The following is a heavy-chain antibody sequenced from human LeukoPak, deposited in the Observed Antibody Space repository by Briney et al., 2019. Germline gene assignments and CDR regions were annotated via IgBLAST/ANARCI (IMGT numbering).Heavy chain of an antibody. V-gene: IGHV3-11*06. D-gene: IGHD6-6*01. CDR3: ARRSIAPSEDLDY. CDR1: GFTFSDYY. Sequence: PGGSLRLSCAASGFTFSDYYMSWIRQAPGKGLEWVSYVSSSSSYTNYADSVKGRFTISRDNAKNSLYLQMNSLRAEDTAVYYCARRSIAPSEDLDYWGQGTLVTVSS. J-gene: IGHJ4*02. CDR2: VSSSSSYT.